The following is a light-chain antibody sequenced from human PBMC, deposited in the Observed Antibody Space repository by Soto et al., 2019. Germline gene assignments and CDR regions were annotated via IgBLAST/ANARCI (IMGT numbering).Light chain of an antibody. CDR1: QNMDRD. J-gene: IGKJ3*01. CDR3: QQSYSRVFT. Sequence: DIQVTQSPSSLSASVGDRVTITCRASQNMDRDLNWYQQKPGKAPKLLIFAAASLQRGVPARFSGSGSGTDFTLTISSLQPDDFGTYYCQQSYSRVFTFGPGTKVDF. CDR2: AAA. V-gene: IGKV1-39*01.